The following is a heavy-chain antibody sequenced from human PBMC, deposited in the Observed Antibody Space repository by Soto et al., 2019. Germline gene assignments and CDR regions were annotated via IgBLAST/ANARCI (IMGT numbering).Heavy chain of an antibody. V-gene: IGHV4-30-4*01. Sequence: SETLSLTCTVSGGSISSGDYYWSWIRQPPGKGLEWIGYIYYSGSTYYNPSLKSRVTVSVDMSKNQFSLKLSSVTAADTAVYYCARVYYDFWSGYYKEPRDQDAFDIWGQGTMVTVSS. CDR2: IYYSGST. CDR3: ARVYYDFWSGYYKEPRDQDAFDI. J-gene: IGHJ3*02. CDR1: GGSISSGDYY. D-gene: IGHD3-3*01.